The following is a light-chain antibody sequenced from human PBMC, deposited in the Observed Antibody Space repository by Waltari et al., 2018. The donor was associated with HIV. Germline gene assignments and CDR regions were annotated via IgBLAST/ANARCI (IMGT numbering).Light chain of an antibody. J-gene: IGKJ2*01. Sequence: DIVMTQSPLSLPVTPGEPVSISCRSSQSLLHSNGYNYLDWYLQKPGQSPQLLIYLGSNRASGVPDRFSGSGSGTDCTLKISRVEAEDVGVYYCMQALQTPPSFGQGTKLEIK. CDR2: LGS. CDR1: QSLLHSNGYNY. V-gene: IGKV2-28*01. CDR3: MQALQTPPS.